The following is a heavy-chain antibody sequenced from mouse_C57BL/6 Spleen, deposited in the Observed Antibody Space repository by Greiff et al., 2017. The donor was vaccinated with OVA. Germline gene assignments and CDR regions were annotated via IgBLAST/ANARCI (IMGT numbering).Heavy chain of an antibody. CDR2: IDPETGGT. J-gene: IGHJ2*01. Sequence: VQLKESGAELVRPGASVTLSCKASGYTFTDYEMHWVKQTPVHGLEWIGAIDPETGGTAYNQKFKGKAILTADKSSSTAYMELRSLTSEDSAVYYCTRGPDGYSFDYWGQGTTLTVSS. V-gene: IGHV1-15*01. CDR1: GYTFTDYE. D-gene: IGHD2-3*01. CDR3: TRGPDGYSFDY.